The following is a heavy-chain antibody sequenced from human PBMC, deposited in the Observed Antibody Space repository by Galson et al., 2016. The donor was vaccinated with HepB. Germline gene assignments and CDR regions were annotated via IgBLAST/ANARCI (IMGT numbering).Heavy chain of an antibody. J-gene: IGHJ4*02. D-gene: IGHD3-22*01. CDR1: GYTFRNYD. CDR3: AGGGATMELVVQFES. V-gene: IGHV1-8*01. CDR2: MNPDSGNT. Sequence: SVKVSCKASGYTFRNYDINWVRQATGQGLEWMGWMNPDSGNTGYAQGFQGRITMTMDTSISTVYMELSSLTSEDTAMYYCAGGGATMELVVQFESWGQGTLVTVPS.